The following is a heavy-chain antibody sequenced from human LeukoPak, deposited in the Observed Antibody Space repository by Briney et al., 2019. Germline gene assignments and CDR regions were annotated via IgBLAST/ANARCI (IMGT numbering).Heavy chain of an antibody. Sequence: GGSLRLSCVASGFTFSNYWMNWVRQAPGKGLEWVANIKPDGGEQYYVDSVKGRFTISRDNAENSLYLQLSSLRAEDTAVYYCARSRSGYSYDHAAFEIWGQGTMVTVSS. V-gene: IGHV3-7*03. D-gene: IGHD5-18*01. CDR1: GFTFSNYW. J-gene: IGHJ3*02. CDR2: IKPDGGEQ. CDR3: ARSRSGYSYDHAAFEI.